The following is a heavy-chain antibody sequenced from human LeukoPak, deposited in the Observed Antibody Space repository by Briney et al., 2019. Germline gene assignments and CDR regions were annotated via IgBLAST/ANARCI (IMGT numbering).Heavy chain of an antibody. CDR3: ARSPYYAGAFVDY. J-gene: IGHJ4*02. V-gene: IGHV3-11*06. D-gene: IGHD4-23*01. Sequence: GGSLRLSCAASRFTFSDYYMSWVRQAPGKGLEWVSYISGSSGYINYADSVRGRFTISRDNAKNSLYLQMNSLRAEDTAVYYCARSPYYAGAFVDYWGQGTLVTVSS. CDR2: ISGSSGYI. CDR1: RFTFSDYY.